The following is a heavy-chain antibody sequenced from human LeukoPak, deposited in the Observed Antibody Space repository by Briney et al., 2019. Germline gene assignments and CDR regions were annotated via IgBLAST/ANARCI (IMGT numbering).Heavy chain of an antibody. CDR2: ISWISGSI. J-gene: IGHJ4*02. D-gene: IGHD3-22*01. CDR1: GFTFDDYA. V-gene: IGHV3-9*01. CDR3: AKDGDSSGYYWFSNYFDY. Sequence: GRSLRLSCAASGFTFDDYAMHWVRQAPGKGLEWVSGISWISGSIGYADSVKGRFTISRDNAKNSLYLQMNSLRAEDTALYYCAKDGDSSGYYWFSNYFDYWGQGTLVTVSS.